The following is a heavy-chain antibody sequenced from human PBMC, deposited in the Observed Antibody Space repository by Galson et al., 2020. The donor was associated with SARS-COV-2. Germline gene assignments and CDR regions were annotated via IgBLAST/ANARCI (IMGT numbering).Heavy chain of an antibody. V-gene: IGHV1-2*02. Sequence: GESLKISCKASGSTFTGYYMHWVRRAPGQGLEWMGWINPNSGGTNYVQRFQGRVTMTRDTSISTGYMELSRLTSDDTAVYFCAGRSARDKGLDYWGQGTLVIVSS. CDR2: INPNSGGT. D-gene: IGHD1-26*01. CDR1: GSTFTGYY. J-gene: IGHJ4*02. CDR3: AGRSARDKGLDY.